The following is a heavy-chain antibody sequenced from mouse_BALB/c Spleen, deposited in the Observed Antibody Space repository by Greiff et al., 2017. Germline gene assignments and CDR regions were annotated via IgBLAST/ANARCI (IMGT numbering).Heavy chain of an antibody. CDR3: ARTPLYYGGAMDY. V-gene: IGHV4-2*02. Sequence: EVQVVESGGGLVQPGGSLNLSCAASGFDFSRYWMSWARQAPGKGQEWIGEINPGSSTINYTPSLKDKFIISRDNAKNTLYLQMSKVRSEDTALYYCARTPLYYGGAMDYWGQGTSVTVSS. D-gene: IGHD1-1*01. CDR1: GFDFSRYW. J-gene: IGHJ4*01. CDR2: INPGSSTI.